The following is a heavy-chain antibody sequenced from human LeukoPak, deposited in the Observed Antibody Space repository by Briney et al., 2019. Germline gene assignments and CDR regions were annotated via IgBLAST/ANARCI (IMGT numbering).Heavy chain of an antibody. CDR2: INPTGDST. J-gene: IGHJ4*02. Sequence: ASVKVSRKASGYTFTNYYIHWVRQAPGQGLEWMGIINPTGDSTSYAQKFQARVTMTRDTSTNTVYMELSSLRSEDTAVYYCARHPSPQLHHFDYWGQGTLVTASS. D-gene: IGHD2-2*01. V-gene: IGHV1-46*01. CDR3: ARHPSPQLHHFDY. CDR1: GYTFTNYY.